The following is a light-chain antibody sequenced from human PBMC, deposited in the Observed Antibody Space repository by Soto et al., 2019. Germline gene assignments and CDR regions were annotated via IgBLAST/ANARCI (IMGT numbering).Light chain of an antibody. V-gene: IGKV3-15*01. CDR3: LQYSNWPPAIT. J-gene: IGKJ5*01. CDR1: ETIRTN. CDR2: GSS. Sequence: IVVTQCLAILSEXPVDXDTLXXXXIETIRTNLAWFQREPGQPPRVLIYGSSTRATGGPDRFSGSGSGTEFTLIISSLQSEDVALYYCLQYSNWPPAITVGQGTRMELK.